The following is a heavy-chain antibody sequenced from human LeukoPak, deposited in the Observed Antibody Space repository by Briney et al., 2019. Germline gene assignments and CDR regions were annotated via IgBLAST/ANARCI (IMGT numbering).Heavy chain of an antibody. V-gene: IGHV3-30-3*01. J-gene: IGHJ4*02. CDR1: GFTFSTYD. CDR3: ATLPPLDYSGSYEMLDS. CDR2: ISYDGINK. Sequence: PGRSLRLSCAASGFTFSTYDMHWVRQAPVKGLEWVALISYDGINKYYADSVKGRFTISRDNSKNTLYLQTNSLRTEDTAVYYCATLPPLDYSGSYEMLDSWGQGTLVTVSS. D-gene: IGHD1-26*01.